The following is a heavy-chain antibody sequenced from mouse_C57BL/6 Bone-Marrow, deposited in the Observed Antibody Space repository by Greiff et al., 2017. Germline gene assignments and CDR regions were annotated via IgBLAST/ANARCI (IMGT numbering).Heavy chain of an antibody. V-gene: IGHV1-81*01. CDR1: GYTFTSYG. D-gene: IGHD2-4*01. CDR2: IYPRSGNT. CDR3: ARLYYDYGGFAY. Sequence: VNVVESGAELARPGASVKLSCKASGYTFTSYGISWVKQRTGQGLEWIGEIYPRSGNTYYNEKFKGKATLTADKSSSTAYMELRSLTSEDSAVYFCARLYYDYGGFAYWGQGTLVTVSA. J-gene: IGHJ3*01.